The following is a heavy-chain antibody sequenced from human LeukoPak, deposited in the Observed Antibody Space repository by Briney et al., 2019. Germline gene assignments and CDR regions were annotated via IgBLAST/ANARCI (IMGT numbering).Heavy chain of an antibody. CDR3: ARHDNDDDFDY. CDR2: INMYTANP. J-gene: IGHJ4*02. CDR1: GYTFSRYA. Sequence: ASVKVSCKASGYTFSRYAIKWLRQAPGQWLEWMGWINMYTANPAYAQGFTERFVFSLDTSVTAAYLQISNLKTEDTAVYYCARHDNDDDFDYWGQGTLVTVSS. D-gene: IGHD3-16*01. V-gene: IGHV7-4-1*02.